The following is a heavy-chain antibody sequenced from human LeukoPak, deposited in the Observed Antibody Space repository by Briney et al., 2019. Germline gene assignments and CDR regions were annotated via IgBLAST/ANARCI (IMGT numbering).Heavy chain of an antibody. CDR1: GGSISSGGYS. CDR3: ARGIDYGGNFDAFDI. Sequence: PSEPLSLTCAVSGGSISSGGYSWSWIRQPTGKGLEWIGYIYHSGSTYYNPSLKSRVTISVDRSKNQFSLKLSSVTAADTAVYYCARGIDYGGNFDAFDIWGQGTMVTVSS. D-gene: IGHD4-23*01. J-gene: IGHJ3*02. CDR2: IYHSGST. V-gene: IGHV4-30-2*01.